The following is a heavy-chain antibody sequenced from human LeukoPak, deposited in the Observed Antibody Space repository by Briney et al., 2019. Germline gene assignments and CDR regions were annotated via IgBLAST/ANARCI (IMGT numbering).Heavy chain of an antibody. CDR1: GFTFSSYG. CDR2: ISGSGGST. J-gene: IGHJ6*03. V-gene: IGHV3-23*01. D-gene: IGHD3-9*01. CDR3: AKDNDIYPYYYYMDV. Sequence: AGGSLRLSCAASGFTFSSYGMSWVRQAPGKGLEWVSAISGSGGSTYYADSVKGRFTISRDNSKNTLYLQMNSLRAEDTAVYYCAKDNDIYPYYYYMDVWGKGTTVTISS.